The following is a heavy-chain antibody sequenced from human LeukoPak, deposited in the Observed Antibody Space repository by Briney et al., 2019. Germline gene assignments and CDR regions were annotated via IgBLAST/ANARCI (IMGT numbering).Heavy chain of an antibody. Sequence: GASVKVSCKASGYTFTSYDINWVRQATGQGLEWMGWMNPNSGNTGYAQKFQGRVTMTRNTSISTAYMELSSLRFEDTAVYYCARGKTSGSYYGYFQHWGQGTLVTVSS. V-gene: IGHV1-8*01. D-gene: IGHD1-26*01. J-gene: IGHJ1*01. CDR3: ARGKTSGSYYGYFQH. CDR2: MNPNSGNT. CDR1: GYTFTSYD.